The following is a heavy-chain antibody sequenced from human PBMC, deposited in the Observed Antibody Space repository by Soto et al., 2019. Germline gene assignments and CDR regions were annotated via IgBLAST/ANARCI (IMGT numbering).Heavy chain of an antibody. CDR2: ISYDGSNK. D-gene: IGHD2-2*01. V-gene: IGHV3-30*18. CDR1: GFTFSSYG. J-gene: IGHJ6*01. CDR3: AKRGSYCSSTSCYPYYYYGMDV. Sequence: QVQLVESGGGVVQPGRSLRLSCAASGFTFSSYGMHWVRQAPGKGLEWVAVISYDGSNKYYADSVKGRFTISRDNSKNTLYLQMNSLRAEDTAVYYCAKRGSYCSSTSCYPYYYYGMDVW.